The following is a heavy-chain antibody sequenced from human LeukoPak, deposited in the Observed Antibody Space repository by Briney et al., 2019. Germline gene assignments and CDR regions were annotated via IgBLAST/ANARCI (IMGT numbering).Heavy chain of an antibody. CDR1: GFTFSSYA. D-gene: IGHD6-13*01. CDR2: ISYDGSNK. J-gene: IGHJ6*02. V-gene: IGHV3-30-3*01. Sequence: PGRSLRLSCAASGFTFSSYAMHWVRQAPGKGLEWVAVISYDGSNKYYADSVKGRFTIPRDNSKNTLYLQMNSLRAEDTAVYYCARLAAAGPIYYYYGMDVWGQGTTVTVSS. CDR3: ARLAAAGPIYYYYGMDV.